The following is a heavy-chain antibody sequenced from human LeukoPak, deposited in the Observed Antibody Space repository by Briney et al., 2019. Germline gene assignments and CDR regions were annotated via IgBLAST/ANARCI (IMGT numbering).Heavy chain of an antibody. CDR1: GVTLSGYS. D-gene: IGHD5-18*01. J-gene: IGHJ4*02. CDR3: VRTGGYSYGPFEY. V-gene: IGHV3-48*02. Sequence: GGSLRLSCAASGVTLSGYSVNWVRQAPGKGLEGLSYSSGSNTIYYADSVKGRFTISRDNAKKSLFLQMNSLRDEDTAVYYCVRTGGYSYGPFEYWGQGTLVTVSS. CDR2: SSGSNTI.